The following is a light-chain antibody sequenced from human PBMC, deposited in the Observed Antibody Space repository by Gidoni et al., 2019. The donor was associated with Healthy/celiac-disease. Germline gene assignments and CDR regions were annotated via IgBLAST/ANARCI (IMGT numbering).Light chain of an antibody. V-gene: IGKV1-39*01. CDR1: QSISSY. CDR2: AAS. J-gene: IGKJ2*01. Sequence: IQMTQSPSSLSAFVGDRVPITCRASQSISSYLNWYQQKPGKAPKLLIYAASSLQSGVPSRFSGSGSGTDFTLTISSLQPEDFATYYCQQSYSTPLTFXXXTKLEIK. CDR3: QQSYSTPLT.